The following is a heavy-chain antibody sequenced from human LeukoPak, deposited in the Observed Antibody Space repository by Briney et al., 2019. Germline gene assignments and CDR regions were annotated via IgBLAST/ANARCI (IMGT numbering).Heavy chain of an antibody. CDR2: INPNSGGT. V-gene: IGHV1-2*02. CDR3: ARGFSDGSGSYPHDAFHV. Sequence: GASVKVSCKASGHTLTGYHMHWVRQAPGEGLEWMGWINPNSGGTNYVQKFQGRVNMTRDTSISTAYMELSRLRSDDTAVYYCARGFSDGSGSYPHDAFHVWGQGTLVTVSS. J-gene: IGHJ3*01. D-gene: IGHD3-10*01. CDR1: GHTLTGYH.